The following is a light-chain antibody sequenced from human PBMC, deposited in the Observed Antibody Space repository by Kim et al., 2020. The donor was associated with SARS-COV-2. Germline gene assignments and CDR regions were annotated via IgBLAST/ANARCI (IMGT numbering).Light chain of an antibody. V-gene: IGKV3-15*01. Sequence: EIVKTQSPATLSVSPGERATLSCRASQSVSSNLAWYQQKPGQAPRLLIYGASTRATGIPARFSGSGSGTEFTLTISSLQSEDFAVYYCQQYNNWPLTFGGGTKLEIK. CDR3: QQYNNWPLT. CDR2: GAS. J-gene: IGKJ4*01. CDR1: QSVSSN.